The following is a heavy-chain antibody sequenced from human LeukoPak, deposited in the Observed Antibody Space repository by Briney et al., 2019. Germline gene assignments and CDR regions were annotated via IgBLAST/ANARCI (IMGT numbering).Heavy chain of an antibody. CDR2: INDDGSAT. J-gene: IGHJ4*02. V-gene: IGHV3-74*01. CDR3: AREILAPGKTHDY. Sequence: GGSLRLSCAASGFTFSNYWMHWVRQVPGKGLVWVSRINDDGSATFYADSVKGRFIISRDNAKNTLFLQMSSLRAEDTAVYFCAREILAPGKTHDYWGQGTLVTVSS. CDR1: GFTFSNYW.